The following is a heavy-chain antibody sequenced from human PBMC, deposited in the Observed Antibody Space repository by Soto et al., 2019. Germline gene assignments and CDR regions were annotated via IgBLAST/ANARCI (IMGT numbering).Heavy chain of an antibody. V-gene: IGHV1-69*06. Sequence: QVQLVQSGAEVKKPGSSVKVSCKASGGTFSSYAISWVRQAPGQGLEWMGGIIPIFGTANYAQKFQGRVTITADKSTSTAYMELSSLRSEDTAVYYCARERRSYQDYYYGMDVWGQGTTVTVSS. D-gene: IGHD1-26*01. CDR3: ARERRSYQDYYYGMDV. CDR1: GGTFSSYA. CDR2: IIPIFGTA. J-gene: IGHJ6*02.